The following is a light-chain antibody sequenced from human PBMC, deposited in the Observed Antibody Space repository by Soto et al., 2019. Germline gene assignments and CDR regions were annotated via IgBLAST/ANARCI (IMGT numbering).Light chain of an antibody. Sequence: QSVLTQPPSASGTPGQRVTISCSGSSSNIGSNIVSWYRQLPGTAPKLLIYNNNHRPSGVSDRFSGSKSGTSASLAISGLQFEDEADYYCQSYDSSLSGSVFGGGTKLTVL. J-gene: IGLJ2*01. V-gene: IGLV1-44*01. CDR2: NNN. CDR1: SSNIGSNI. CDR3: QSYDSSLSGSV.